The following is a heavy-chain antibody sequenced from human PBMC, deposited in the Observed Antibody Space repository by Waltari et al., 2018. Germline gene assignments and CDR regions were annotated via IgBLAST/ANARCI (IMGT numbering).Heavy chain of an antibody. CDR1: GGSFSGYY. CDR3: ARGGLHYYDSSGYYFPFDY. V-gene: IGHV4-34*01. CDR2: INHSGST. D-gene: IGHD3-22*01. J-gene: IGHJ4*02. Sequence: QVQLQQWGAGLLKPSETLSLTCAVYGGSFSGYYWSWIRQPPGKGLEWIGEINHSGSTNYNPALKSRVTISVDTSKNQFSLKLSSVTAADTAVYYCARGGLHYYDSSGYYFPFDYWGQGTLVIVSS.